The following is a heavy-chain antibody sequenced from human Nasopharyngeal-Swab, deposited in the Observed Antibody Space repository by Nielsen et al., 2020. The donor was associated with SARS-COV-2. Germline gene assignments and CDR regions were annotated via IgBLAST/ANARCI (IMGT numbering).Heavy chain of an antibody. CDR3: TLSGYDFPALDY. V-gene: IGHV3-15*01. CDR2: IKSKTDGGTT. CDR1: GFTFSNAW. J-gene: IGHJ4*02. D-gene: IGHD5-12*01. Sequence: GESLKISCAASGFTFSNAWMSWVRQAPGKGLEWVGRIKSKTDGGTTDYAAPVKGGFTISRDDSKNTLYLQMNSLKTEDTAVYYCTLSGYDFPALDYWGQGTLVTVSS.